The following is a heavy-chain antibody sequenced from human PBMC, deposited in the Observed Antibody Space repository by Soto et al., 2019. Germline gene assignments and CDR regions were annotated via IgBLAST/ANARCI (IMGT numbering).Heavy chain of an antibody. CDR1: GYSFAGYL. CDR2: INTDSGDT. J-gene: IGHJ6*02. CDR3: TRGTGFWSGYYRYYGMDV. V-gene: IGHV1-2*02. D-gene: IGHD3-3*01. Sequence: QVQLVQSGAEVKKPGASVKVSCKASGYSFAGYLLHWVRQAPGQGLEWMGWINTDSGDTKYARKFQGRVTMTRDKSTSTGYMELSCLRSDDTAVYHCTRGTGFWSGYYRYYGMDVWGQGTTVTVSS.